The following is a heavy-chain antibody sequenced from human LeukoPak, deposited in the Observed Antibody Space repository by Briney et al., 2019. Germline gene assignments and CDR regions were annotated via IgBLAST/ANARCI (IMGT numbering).Heavy chain of an antibody. J-gene: IGHJ4*02. D-gene: IGHD5-18*01. CDR3: ARALYGYYYFDY. CDR2: IHPNSGGT. V-gene: IGHV1/OR15-1*01. CDR1: GYIFTDYY. Sequence: ASVKVSCKASGYIFTDYYMHWVRQAPGQELGWMGRIHPNSGGTNYAQKFQGRVTMTRDTSISTAYTELSSLRSEDMATYYCARALYGYYYFDYWGQGTLVTVSS.